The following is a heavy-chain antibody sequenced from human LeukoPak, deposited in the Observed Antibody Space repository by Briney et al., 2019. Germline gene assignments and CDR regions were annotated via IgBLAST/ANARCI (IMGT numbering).Heavy chain of an antibody. D-gene: IGHD2-8*01. J-gene: IGHJ4*02. CDR3: ARAFYEWEYYFDY. CDR1: GGSISSYY. V-gene: IGHV4-59*01. Sequence: SETLSLTCTVSGGSISSYYWSWIRQPPGKGLAWIGYIYYSGSTNYNPSLKSRVTISVDTSKNQFSLKLSSVTAADTAVYYCARAFYEWEYYFDYWGQGTLVTVSS. CDR2: IYYSGST.